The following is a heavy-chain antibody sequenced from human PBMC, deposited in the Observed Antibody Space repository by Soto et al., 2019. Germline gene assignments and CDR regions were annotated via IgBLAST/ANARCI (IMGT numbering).Heavy chain of an antibody. CDR1: GFTFSSYA. J-gene: IGHJ3*02. Sequence: GGSLRLSCAASGFTFSSYAMHWVRQAPGKGLEWVAVISYDGSNKYYADSVKGRFTISRDNSKNTLYLQMNSLRAEDTAVYYCARDQRDTMIVVVITDAFDIWGQGTMVTVSS. D-gene: IGHD3-22*01. CDR3: ARDQRDTMIVVVITDAFDI. CDR2: ISYDGSNK. V-gene: IGHV3-30*04.